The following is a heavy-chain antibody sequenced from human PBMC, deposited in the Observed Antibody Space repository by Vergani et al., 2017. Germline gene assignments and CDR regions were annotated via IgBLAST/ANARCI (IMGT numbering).Heavy chain of an antibody. CDR3: ARVFWTPGIGYYFDY. CDR2: IKQDGSEK. D-gene: IGHD3/OR15-3a*01. Sequence: VQLVESGGGVVQPGRSLRLSCAASGFTFSSYAMHWVRQAPGKGLEWVANIKQDGSEKYYVDSVKGRFTISRDNAKNSLYLQMNSLRAEDTAVYYCARVFWTPGIGYYFDYWGQGTLVTVSS. J-gene: IGHJ4*02. V-gene: IGHV3-7*01. CDR1: GFTFSSYA.